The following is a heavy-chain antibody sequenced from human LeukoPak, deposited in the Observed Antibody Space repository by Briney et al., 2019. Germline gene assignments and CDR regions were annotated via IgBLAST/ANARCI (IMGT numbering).Heavy chain of an antibody. CDR1: GYTFTSYG. V-gene: IGHV1-18*01. CDR3: AREHYGSGSYWFDP. Sequence: GASVKVSCKASGYTFTSYGISGVRQAPGQGLEWMGWISAYNGNTNYAQKLQGRVTMTTDTSTSTAYMELRSLRSDDTAVYYCAREHYGSGSYWFDPWGQGNLVTVSS. CDR2: ISAYNGNT. D-gene: IGHD3-10*01. J-gene: IGHJ5*02.